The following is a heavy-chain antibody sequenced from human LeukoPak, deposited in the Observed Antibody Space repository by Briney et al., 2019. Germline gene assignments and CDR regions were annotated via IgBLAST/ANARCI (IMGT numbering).Heavy chain of an antibody. V-gene: IGHV1-46*01. CDR3: ARAQAQAYGSGSYYIPVISGSDY. J-gene: IGHJ4*02. CDR2: INPSGGST. Sequence: ASVKVSCKASGYAFTGYYIYWVRQAPGQGLEWMGIINPSGGSTSYAQKFQGRVTMTRDTSTSTVYMELSSLRSEDTAVYYCARAQAQAYGSGSYYIPVISGSDYWGQGTLVTVSS. CDR1: GYAFTGYY. D-gene: IGHD3-10*01.